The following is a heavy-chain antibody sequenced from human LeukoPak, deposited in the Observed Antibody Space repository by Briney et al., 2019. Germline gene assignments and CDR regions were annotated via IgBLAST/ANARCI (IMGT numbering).Heavy chain of an antibody. CDR1: GFIFSSYT. CDR2: ISYDGSNK. CDR3: AREISGTTFGY. V-gene: IGHV3-30-3*01. D-gene: IGHD1-20*01. J-gene: IGHJ4*02. Sequence: GGSLRLSCAASGFIFSSYTMHWVRQAPGKGLQWVAVISYDGSNKYYADSVKGRFTISRDNSKNTLYLQMNSLRAEGTAVYYCAREISGTTFGYWGQGTLVTVSS.